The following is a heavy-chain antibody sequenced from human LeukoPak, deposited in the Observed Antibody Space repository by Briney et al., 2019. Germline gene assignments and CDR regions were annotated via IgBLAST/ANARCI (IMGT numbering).Heavy chain of an antibody. Sequence: GGSLRLSCAASGFTVSSNYMSWVRQAPGRGLEWVSVIYSGGSTYYADSVKGRFTISRDNSKNTLYLQMNSLRAEDTAVYYCARSLRRGDAYDYWGQGTLVTVSS. CDR2: IYSGGST. CDR1: GFTVSSNY. J-gene: IGHJ4*02. CDR3: ARSLRRGDAYDY. V-gene: IGHV3-53*01. D-gene: IGHD2-21*02.